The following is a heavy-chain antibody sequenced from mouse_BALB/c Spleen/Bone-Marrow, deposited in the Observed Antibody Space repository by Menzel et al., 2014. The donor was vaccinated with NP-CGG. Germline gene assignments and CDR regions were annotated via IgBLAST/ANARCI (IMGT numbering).Heavy chain of an antibody. V-gene: IGHV7-3*02. J-gene: IGHJ3*01. D-gene: IGHD2-10*01. CDR1: GLTFTDYY. Sequence: EVQVVESGGGLVQPGGSLRLSCATSGLTFTDYYMSWVRQPPGKALEWLGFIRNKANGYTTEYSASVKGRFTISRDNSQSILYLQMNTLRAEDSATYYCARDEGFLRFPYWGQGTLVTVSA. CDR2: IRNKANGYTT. CDR3: ARDEGFLRFPY.